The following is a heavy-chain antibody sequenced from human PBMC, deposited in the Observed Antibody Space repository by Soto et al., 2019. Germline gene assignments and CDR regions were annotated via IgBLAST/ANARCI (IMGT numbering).Heavy chain of an antibody. Sequence: PGESLKISCNGSGYSFTIYWISLVRQMPGEGLEWMGRIDPSDSYTNYSPSFQGHVTISADKSISTAYLQWSSLKASDTAMYYCARLRFGEYDYWGQGTLVTVSS. CDR1: GYSFTIYW. CDR3: ARLRFGEYDY. CDR2: IDPSDSYT. J-gene: IGHJ4*02. V-gene: IGHV5-10-1*01. D-gene: IGHD3-10*01.